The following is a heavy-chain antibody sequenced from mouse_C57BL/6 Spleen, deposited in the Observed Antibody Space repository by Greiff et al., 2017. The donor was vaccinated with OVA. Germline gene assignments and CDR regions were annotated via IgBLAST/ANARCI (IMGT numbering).Heavy chain of an antibody. Sequence: EVQRVESGPELVKPGASVKIPCKASGYTFTDYYMDWVKQSHGKSLEWIGDINPNNGGTIYNQKFKGKATLTVDKSSSTAYMELRSLTSEDTAVYYCAKRGLLDWYFEGWGTGTTVTVSS. CDR3: AKRGLLDWYFEG. CDR2: INPNNGGT. D-gene: IGHD2-13*01. J-gene: IGHJ1*03. V-gene: IGHV1-18*01. CDR1: GYTFTDYY.